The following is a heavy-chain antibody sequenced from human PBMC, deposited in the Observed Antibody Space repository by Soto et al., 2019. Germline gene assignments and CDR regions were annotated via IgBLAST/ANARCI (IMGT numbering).Heavy chain of an antibody. Sequence: QVQLQESGPGLVKPSGTLSLTCAVSGGSISSSNWWSWGRQPPGKGLEWIGEIYHRGSTNSNPSLKSRVTISVDKSKNQCSLKLSAVTAADTAVYYCARKYNWNYIGGWFDPWGQGTLVTVSS. J-gene: IGHJ5*02. V-gene: IGHV4-4*02. D-gene: IGHD1-7*01. CDR1: GGSISSSNW. CDR3: ARKYNWNYIGGWFDP. CDR2: IYHRGST.